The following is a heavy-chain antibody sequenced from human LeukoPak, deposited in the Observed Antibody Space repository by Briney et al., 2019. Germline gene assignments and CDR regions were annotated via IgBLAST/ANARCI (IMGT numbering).Heavy chain of an antibody. CDR3: ARHTRITMVRGVIRWFDP. CDR1: GGSFSGYY. J-gene: IGHJ5*02. Sequence: SETLSLTCAVYGGSFSGYYWSWIRQPPGKGLEWIGYIYYSGSTNYNPSLKSRVTISVDTSKNQFSLKLSSVTAADTAVYYCARHTRITMVRGVIRWFDPWGQGTLVTVSS. CDR2: IYYSGST. V-gene: IGHV4-59*08. D-gene: IGHD3-10*01.